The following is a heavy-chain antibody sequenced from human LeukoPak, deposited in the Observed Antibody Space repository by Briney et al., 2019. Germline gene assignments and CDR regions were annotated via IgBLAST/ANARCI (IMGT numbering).Heavy chain of an antibody. Sequence: PSETLFLTCTVSGGSISTSYFWTWIRQSAGKGLEWIGRIYSSGSTTYNPSLKGRVTISVDTSKNQFSLILNSVTAADTAVYYCAKGHKENTLDAFDIWGQGTMVTVSS. D-gene: IGHD2/OR15-2a*01. J-gene: IGHJ3*02. CDR3: AKGHKENTLDAFDI. CDR2: IYSSGST. V-gene: IGHV4-4*07. CDR1: GGSISTSYF.